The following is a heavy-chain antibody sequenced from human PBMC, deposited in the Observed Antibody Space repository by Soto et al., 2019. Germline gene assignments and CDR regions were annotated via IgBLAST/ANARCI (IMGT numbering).Heavy chain of an antibody. V-gene: IGHV3-23*01. CDR3: AKDPKIWNGLSNWFDP. CDR1: GVTFSSYA. CDR2: MSGSGGTI. J-gene: IGHJ5*02. D-gene: IGHD1-1*01. Sequence: GGSLRLSCTASGVTFSSYAINWVRQAPGKGLEWVSVMSGSGGTIYYADSVKGRFTISRDNSKNTLYLQMNSLRAEDTAVYYCAKDPKIWNGLSNWFDPWGQGTLVTVSS.